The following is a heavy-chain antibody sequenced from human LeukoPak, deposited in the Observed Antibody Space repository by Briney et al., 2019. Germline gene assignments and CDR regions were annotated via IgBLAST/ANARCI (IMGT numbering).Heavy chain of an antibody. CDR3: ARDPVVPAAAFDY. CDR2: IYYSGST. J-gene: IGHJ4*02. Sequence: SETLSLTCTVSGGSISSSSYYWGWIRQPPGKGLEWIGSIYYSGSTYYNPSLKSRVTISVDTSKNQFSLKLSSVTAADTAVYYCARDPVVPAAAFDYWGQGTLVTVSS. CDR1: GGSISSSSYY. D-gene: IGHD2-2*01. V-gene: IGHV4-39*07.